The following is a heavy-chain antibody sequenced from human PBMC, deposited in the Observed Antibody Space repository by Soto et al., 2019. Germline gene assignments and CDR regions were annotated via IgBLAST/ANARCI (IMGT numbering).Heavy chain of an antibody. CDR3: PRRYGSALDM. Sequence: RQPPGKGLGWIGEIYHGGSTNFNPSLKSRVTISVVKSKNQFSLKLSSVPAADTAVYYCPRRYGSALDMWGQGTLVTVS. D-gene: IGHD3-10*01. CDR2: IYHGGST. V-gene: IGHV4-4*02. J-gene: IGHJ3*02.